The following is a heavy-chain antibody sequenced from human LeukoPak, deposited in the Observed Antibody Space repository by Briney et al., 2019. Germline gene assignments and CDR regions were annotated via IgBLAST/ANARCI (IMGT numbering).Heavy chain of an antibody. Sequence: ASVKVSCKASGYTFTGYYMHWVRQAPGQGLEWMGWINPNSDGTNYAQKFQGRVTMTRDTSISTAYMELSRLRSDDTAVYYCARVATVTNNWFDPWGQGTLVTVSS. D-gene: IGHD4-17*01. CDR3: ARVATVTNNWFDP. CDR1: GYTFTGYY. CDR2: INPNSDGT. V-gene: IGHV1-2*02. J-gene: IGHJ5*02.